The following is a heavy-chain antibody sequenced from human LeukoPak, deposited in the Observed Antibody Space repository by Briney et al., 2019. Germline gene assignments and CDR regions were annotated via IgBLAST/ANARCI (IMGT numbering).Heavy chain of an antibody. J-gene: IGHJ5*02. CDR2: ISHDGSNI. Sequence: GGSLRLSCAASGFTFYNYGMHWVRQAPGKGLEWVAVISHDGSNIHYGDSVKGRFTISRDNSKNTLYLQMNSLRVEDTAVYYCAKDPYRVVVATGNHLDPWGQGTLVTVSA. CDR3: AKDPYRVVVATGNHLDP. V-gene: IGHV3-30*18. CDR1: GFTFYNYG. D-gene: IGHD2-21*01.